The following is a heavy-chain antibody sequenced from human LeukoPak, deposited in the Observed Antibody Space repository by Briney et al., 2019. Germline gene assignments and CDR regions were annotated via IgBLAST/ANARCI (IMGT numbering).Heavy chain of an antibody. Sequence: ASVKVSCKASGYTFTGYYMHWVRQAPGQGLEWMGWINPNSGGTNYAQKFQGRVTMTRDTSISTAYMELSRLRSDDTAVYYCARDFYYGSGRPHYWGQGTLVTVSS. CDR1: GYTFTGYY. V-gene: IGHV1-2*02. D-gene: IGHD3-10*01. CDR3: ARDFYYGSGRPHY. CDR2: INPNSGGT. J-gene: IGHJ4*02.